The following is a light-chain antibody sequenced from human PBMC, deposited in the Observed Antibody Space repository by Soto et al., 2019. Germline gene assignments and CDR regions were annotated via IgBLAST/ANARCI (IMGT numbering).Light chain of an antibody. Sequence: EIVLTQSPATLSLSPGERATLSCRASQNVNTYLAWYQQKPGQAPRLLIYDTFNRAAGIPARFSGSGSGTDFTLTISSLEPEDFAVYYCQQRNRWPPIFTFGPGTKVDIK. CDR1: QNVNTY. J-gene: IGKJ3*01. CDR2: DTF. CDR3: QQRNRWPPIFT. V-gene: IGKV3-11*01.